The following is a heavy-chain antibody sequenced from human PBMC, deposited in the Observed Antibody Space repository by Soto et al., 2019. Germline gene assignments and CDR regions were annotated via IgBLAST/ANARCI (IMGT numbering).Heavy chain of an antibody. J-gene: IGHJ4*02. CDR1: GGSITSYR. V-gene: IGHV4-4*07. CDR2: INTSGNT. CDR3: ARESGDNWDYEAY. D-gene: IGHD1-7*01. Sequence: TSETLSLTCKVSGGSITSYRWSWIRQSAGKGLEWIGRINTSGNTHYNPSLKSRVTVSIDTSQNQFFLTVTSVTAADSAVYYCARESGDNWDYEAYWGQGTPVTVSS.